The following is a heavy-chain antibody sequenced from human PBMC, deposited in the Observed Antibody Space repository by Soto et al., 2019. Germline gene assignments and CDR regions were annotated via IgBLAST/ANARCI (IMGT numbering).Heavy chain of an antibody. J-gene: IGHJ3*02. CDR1: GGTFSSYT. V-gene: IGHV1-69*02. CDR3: ARAGIVVVPAASHDAFDI. Sequence: SVKVSCKASGGTFSSYTISWVRQAPGQGLEWMGRIIPILGIANYAQKFQGRVTITADKSTSTAYMELSSLRSEDTAVYYCARAGIVVVPAASHDAFDIWGQGTMVTVSS. CDR2: IIPILGIA. D-gene: IGHD2-2*01.